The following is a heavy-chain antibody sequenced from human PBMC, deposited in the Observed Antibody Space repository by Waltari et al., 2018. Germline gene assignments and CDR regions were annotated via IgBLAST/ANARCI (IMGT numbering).Heavy chain of an antibody. Sequence: QVQLQESGPGLAKASQTLSLTCDVSGGSISNLNFYWSWIRQPAGKGLEWIGRRYRSGVTDYNPSLRGRATMFLDMSKNQCSLTVDSLSAADTAVYYCAVSPDTATSRAAFHFWGPGTTVSVSS. CDR1: GGSISNLNFY. CDR2: RYRSGVT. V-gene: IGHV4-61*02. J-gene: IGHJ6*02. CDR3: AVSPDTATSRAAFHF. D-gene: IGHD5-18*01.